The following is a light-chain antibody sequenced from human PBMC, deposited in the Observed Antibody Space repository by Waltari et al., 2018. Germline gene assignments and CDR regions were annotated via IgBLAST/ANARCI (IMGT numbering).Light chain of an antibody. J-gene: IGLJ2*01. Sequence: QSVLTQPPSVSGAPGQRVTISCTGSRSNIGAGYDVHWYQQLPGTAPKLLIYDNRSRPSGVPDRVSGSKSGTSASLAITGLQAEDEAAYYCQSFDNSLSGVVFGGGTKLTVL. CDR3: QSFDNSLSGVV. V-gene: IGLV1-40*01. CDR2: DNR. CDR1: RSNIGAGYD.